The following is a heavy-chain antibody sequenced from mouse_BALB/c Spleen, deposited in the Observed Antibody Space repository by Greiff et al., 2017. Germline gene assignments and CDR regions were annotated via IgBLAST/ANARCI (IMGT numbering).Heavy chain of an antibody. CDR1: GFTFSDYY. D-gene: IGHD1-1*02. CDR3: ARGPYGYFDY. V-gene: IGHV5-4*02. J-gene: IGHJ2*01. CDR2: ISDGGSYT. Sequence: EVMLVESGGGLVKPGGSLKLSCAASGFTFSDYYMYWVRQTPEKRLEWVATISDGGSYTYYPDSVKGRFTISRDNAKNNLYLQMSSLKSEDTAMYYCARGPYGYFDYWGQGTTLTVAS.